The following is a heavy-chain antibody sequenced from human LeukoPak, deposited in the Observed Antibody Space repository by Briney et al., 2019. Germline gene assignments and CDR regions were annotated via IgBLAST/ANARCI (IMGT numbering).Heavy chain of an antibody. J-gene: IGHJ5*02. CDR3: AKEGTPQVSTWYDL. V-gene: IGHV3-30*18. CDR2: TSYEGGTQ. Sequence: GGSLRLSCAASGFTFSDYGMNWVRQAPGKGLEWVAATSYEGGTQHYADSVKGRFIISRDNPRNTLYLQMNILRTEDTAVYYCAKEGTPQVSTWYDLWGQGTQVIVSS. CDR1: GFTFSDYG. D-gene: IGHD3-10*01.